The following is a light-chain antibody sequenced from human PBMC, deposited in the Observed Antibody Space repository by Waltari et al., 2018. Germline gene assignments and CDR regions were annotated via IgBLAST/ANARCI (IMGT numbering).Light chain of an antibody. CDR2: GAS. CDR3: QQYGGLPRT. V-gene: IGKV3-20*01. CDR1: QSVSNNY. Sequence: IVLTQSPGTLSLSPGERATLSCRTSQSVSNNYLAWYQQRPGQAPRLLISGASTRATGIPDRFSGSGSGTDFTLTISGLEPEDFAVYYCQQYGGLPRTFGQGTRVEIK. J-gene: IGKJ1*01.